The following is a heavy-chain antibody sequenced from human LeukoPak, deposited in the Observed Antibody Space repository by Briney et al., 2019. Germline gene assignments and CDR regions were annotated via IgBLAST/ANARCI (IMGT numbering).Heavy chain of an antibody. J-gene: IGHJ3*02. CDR2: IIPIFGTA. CDR3: ARELLPYYDILTGYYLSAFDI. D-gene: IGHD3-9*01. CDR1: GGTFSSYA. Sequence: ASVKVSCKASGGTFSSYAISWVRQAPGQGLEWMGGIIPIFGTANYAQKFQGRVTITADESTSTAYMELSRLRSEDTAVYYCARELLPYYDILTGYYLSAFDIWGQGTTVTVSS. V-gene: IGHV1-69*01.